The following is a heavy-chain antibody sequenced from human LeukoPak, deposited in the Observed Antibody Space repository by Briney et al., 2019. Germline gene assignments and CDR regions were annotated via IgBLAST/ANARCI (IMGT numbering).Heavy chain of an antibody. CDR3: AKGGGPYNWNRFDY. Sequence: GGSLRLSCAASGFTFSSYAMHWVRQAPGKGLEWVAVISYDGSNKYYADSVKGRFTISRDSSKSTLYLQMNSLRAEDTAVYYCAKGGGPYNWNRFDYWGQGTLVTVSS. V-gene: IGHV3-30-3*01. J-gene: IGHJ4*02. D-gene: IGHD1-1*01. CDR2: ISYDGSNK. CDR1: GFTFSSYA.